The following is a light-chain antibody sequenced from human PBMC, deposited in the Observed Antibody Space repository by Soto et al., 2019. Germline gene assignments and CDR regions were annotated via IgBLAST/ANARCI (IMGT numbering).Light chain of an antibody. CDR1: ERIRNC. Sequence: EIVMTQSPSTLSVSPGEGVTLSCRAGERIRNCLAWYQQKPGQAPRLLIYGASNRATGIPGRFSGSGSGTEFTLTISSLQSEDFAVYYCQQYKSWTSITFGQGTRLEIK. V-gene: IGKV3-15*01. CDR2: GAS. CDR3: QQYKSWTSIT. J-gene: IGKJ5*01.